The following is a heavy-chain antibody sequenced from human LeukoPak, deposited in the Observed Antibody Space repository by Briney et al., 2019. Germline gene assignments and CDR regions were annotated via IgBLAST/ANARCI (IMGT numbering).Heavy chain of an antibody. CDR2: IYYSGST. V-gene: IGHV4-39*01. Sequence: SETLSLTCTVSGGSISSSSYYWGWIRQPPGTGLEWIGSIYYSGSTYYNPSLKSRVTISVDTSKNQFSLKLSSVTAADTAVYYCARSIAARYQWFDPWGQGTLVTVSS. CDR3: ARSIAARYQWFDP. J-gene: IGHJ5*02. D-gene: IGHD6-6*01. CDR1: GGSISSSSYY.